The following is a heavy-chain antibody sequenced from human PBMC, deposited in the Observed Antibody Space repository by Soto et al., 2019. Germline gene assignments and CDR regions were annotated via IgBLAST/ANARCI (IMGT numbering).Heavy chain of an antibody. Sequence: EVQLVESGGGLVKPGGSLRLSCAASGFTFSSYSMNWVRQAPGKGLEWVSSISSSSSYIYYEDSVKGRFTISRDNAKNSLYLQMNSLRAEDTAVYYCARASGYSSGWHDYWGQGTLVTVSS. CDR2: ISSSSSYI. CDR3: ARASGYSSGWHDY. J-gene: IGHJ4*02. D-gene: IGHD6-19*01. V-gene: IGHV3-21*01. CDR1: GFTFSSYS.